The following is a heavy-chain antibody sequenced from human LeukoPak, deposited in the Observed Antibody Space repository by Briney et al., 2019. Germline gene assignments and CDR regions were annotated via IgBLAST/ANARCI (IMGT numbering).Heavy chain of an antibody. V-gene: IGHV1-69*04. Sequence: SVKVSCKASGGTFSSYAISWVRQAPGQGLEWMGRIIPILGIANYAQKFQGRVTITADKSTSTAYMELSSLRSEDTAVYYCARDLFRSWEAHDYWGQGTLVTVSS. CDR3: ARDLFRSWEAHDY. J-gene: IGHJ4*02. CDR2: IIPILGIA. D-gene: IGHD1-26*01. CDR1: GGTFSSYA.